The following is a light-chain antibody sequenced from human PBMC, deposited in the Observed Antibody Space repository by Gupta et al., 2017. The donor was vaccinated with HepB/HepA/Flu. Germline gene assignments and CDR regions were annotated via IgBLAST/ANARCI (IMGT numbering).Light chain of an antibody. CDR1: SSDVGNYNL. CDR3: CSYGGSSTLSVV. CDR2: EVN. V-gene: IGLV2-23*02. J-gene: IGLJ3*02. Sequence: QSALTQPASVSGSPGPAITISCTGTSSDVGNYNLVSWYQHHPGKAPKLIIYEVNKRPSGGSNRFSGSKSGNTASLTISGLQAEDEADYYCCSYGGSSTLSVVLGGGTKLNVL.